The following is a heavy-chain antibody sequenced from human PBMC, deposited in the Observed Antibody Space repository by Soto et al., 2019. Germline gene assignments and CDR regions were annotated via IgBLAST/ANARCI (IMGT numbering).Heavy chain of an antibody. CDR3: ASHGVVVAARGVDY. V-gene: IGHV4-59*08. CDR2: IYYSGST. J-gene: IGHJ4*02. Sequence: QVQLQESGPGLVKPSETLSLTCTVSGGSISSYYWSWIRQPPGKGLEWIGYIYYSGSTNYNPSLKSRVTLSVATSKNQFSLKLRSVTAADTAVYYCASHGVVVAARGVDYWGQGTLVTVSS. CDR1: GGSISSYY. D-gene: IGHD2-15*01.